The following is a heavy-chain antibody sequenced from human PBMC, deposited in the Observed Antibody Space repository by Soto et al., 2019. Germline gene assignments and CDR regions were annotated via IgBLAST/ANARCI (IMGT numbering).Heavy chain of an antibody. V-gene: IGHV4-39*07. CDR1: GGSFSSSSHY. D-gene: IGHD2-21*02. Sequence: TLSLTCTVSGGSFSSSSHYWVWIRQPPGKGLEWIGYIYYSGSTYYNPSLKSRVTISVDTPKNQFSLKLSSVTAADTAVYYCARAAYGGNSFLSYYYGMDVWGQGTTVTVSS. J-gene: IGHJ6*02. CDR2: IYYSGST. CDR3: ARAAYGGNSFLSYYYGMDV.